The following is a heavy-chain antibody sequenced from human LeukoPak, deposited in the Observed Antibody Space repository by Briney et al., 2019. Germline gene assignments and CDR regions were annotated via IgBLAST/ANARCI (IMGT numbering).Heavy chain of an antibody. CDR2: IYHSGST. V-gene: IGHV4-38-2*02. J-gene: IGHJ5*02. CDR1: GYSISSGYY. CDR3: ARHRTGYSSSWPFDP. D-gene: IGHD6-13*01. Sequence: SETLSLTCTVSGYSISSGYYWGWIRQPPGKGLEWIGSIYHSGSTYYNPSLKSRVTISVDTSKNQFSLKLSSVTAADTAVYYCARHRTGYSSSWPFDPWGQGTLVTVSS.